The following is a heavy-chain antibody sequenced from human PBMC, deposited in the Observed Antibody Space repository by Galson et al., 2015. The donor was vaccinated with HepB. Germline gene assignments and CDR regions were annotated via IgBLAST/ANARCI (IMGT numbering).Heavy chain of an antibody. J-gene: IGHJ4*02. CDR2: IRGSGGST. Sequence: SLRLSCAASGFTFSSYPMSWVRQAPGKGLEWVSAIRGSGGSTYYADSAKGRLAISRDNSKSKLYLQMNSLRAEDTAVYYCAKDLRAGNEFDYWGRGTLVTVSS. D-gene: IGHD4-23*01. CDR1: GFTFSSYP. CDR3: AKDLRAGNEFDY. V-gene: IGHV3-23*01.